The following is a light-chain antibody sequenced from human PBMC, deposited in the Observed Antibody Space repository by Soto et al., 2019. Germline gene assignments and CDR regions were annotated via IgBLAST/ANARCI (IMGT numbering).Light chain of an antibody. CDR3: ETWDSNTHKV. CDR2: LEGSGSY. V-gene: IGLV4-60*02. J-gene: IGLJ3*02. Sequence: QLVLTQSSSASASLGSSVKLTCTLSSGHSSYIIAWHQQQPGKAPRYLMKLEGSGSYNKGSGVPDRSSGSSSGADRYLTISNLQFEDEADYYCETWDSNTHKVFGGGTKLTVL. CDR1: SGHSSYI.